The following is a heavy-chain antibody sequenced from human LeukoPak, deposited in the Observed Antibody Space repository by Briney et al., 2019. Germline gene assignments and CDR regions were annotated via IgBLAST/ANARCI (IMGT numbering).Heavy chain of an antibody. CDR2: MNPNSGNT. J-gene: IGHJ4*02. CDR1: GYTFTSYD. V-gene: IGHV1-8*01. Sequence: ASVKVSCKASGYTFTSYDINWVRQATGQGLEWMGWMNPNSGNTGYAQKFQGRVTTTRNTSISTAYMELSSLRSEDTAVYYCARGLRRITMVRGVICAYWGQGTLVTVSS. CDR3: ARGLRRITMVRGVICAY. D-gene: IGHD3-10*01.